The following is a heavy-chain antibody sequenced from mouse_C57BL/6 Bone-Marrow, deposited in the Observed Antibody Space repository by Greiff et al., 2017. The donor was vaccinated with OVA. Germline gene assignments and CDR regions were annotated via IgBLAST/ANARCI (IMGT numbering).Heavy chain of an antibody. Sequence: VQLQQSGPVLVKPGASVKMSCTASGYTFTDYYMNWVKQSPGKSLEWIGVINPYNGGTSYNQKFKGKATLTVDKSSSTAYMELNSLTSEDSAVYYCARLVYYDCYWYFDVWGTGTTVTVSS. CDR3: ARLVYYDCYWYFDV. V-gene: IGHV1-19*01. CDR2: INPYNGGT. J-gene: IGHJ1*03. D-gene: IGHD2-4*01. CDR1: GYTFTDYY.